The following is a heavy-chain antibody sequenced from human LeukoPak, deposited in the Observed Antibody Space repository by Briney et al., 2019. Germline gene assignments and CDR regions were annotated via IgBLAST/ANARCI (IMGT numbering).Heavy chain of an antibody. J-gene: IGHJ4*02. CDR3: ARDGGPYSSPFDY. CDR2: ISSSSSYI. Sequence: GGSLRLSCAASGFTFSSYSMNWVRQAPGKGLEWVSSISSSSSYIYCADSVKGRFTISRDNAKNSLYLQMNSLRAEDTAVYYCARDGGPYSSPFDYWGQGTLVTVSS. V-gene: IGHV3-21*01. CDR1: GFTFSSYS. D-gene: IGHD6-13*01.